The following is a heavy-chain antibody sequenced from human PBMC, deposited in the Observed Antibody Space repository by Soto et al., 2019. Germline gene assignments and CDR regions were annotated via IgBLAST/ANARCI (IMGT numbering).Heavy chain of an antibody. CDR3: ARALSPQKVGWYFDL. V-gene: IGHV3-7*01. D-gene: IGHD3-16*02. Sequence: EVQLVESGGGLVQPGGSLRLSSAVSGFTFSSYWMSWVRQAPGKGLQWVANINQDGSEKYYVDSVKGRFTISRDNAKNSLYLQMNRLRDEDTAVYCCARALSPQKVGWYFDLWGRGTLVNVSS. J-gene: IGHJ2*01. CDR1: GFTFSSYW. CDR2: INQDGSEK.